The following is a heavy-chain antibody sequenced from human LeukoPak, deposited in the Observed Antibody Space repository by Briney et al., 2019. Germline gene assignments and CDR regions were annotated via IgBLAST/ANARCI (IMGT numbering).Heavy chain of an antibody. CDR3: ARLYYSGGSCYLDY. Sequence: SETLSLTCTVSGGSISSSSYYWGWIRQPPGKGLEWIGSIYYSGSTYYNPSLKSRVTISVDTSKNQFSLKLSSVTAADTAVYYCARLYYSGGSCYLDYWGQGTLVTVSS. V-gene: IGHV4-39*01. D-gene: IGHD2-15*01. CDR1: GGSISSSSYY. CDR2: IYYSGST. J-gene: IGHJ4*02.